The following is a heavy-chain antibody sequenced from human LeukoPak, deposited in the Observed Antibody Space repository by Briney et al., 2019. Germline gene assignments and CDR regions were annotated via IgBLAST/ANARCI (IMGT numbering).Heavy chain of an antibody. CDR1: GGSISSSSYY. CDR2: IYYSGST. CDR3: ARHGGGLWSLGAFDI. D-gene: IGHD3-16*01. Sequence: PSETLSLTCTVSGGSISSSSYYWGWIRQPPGKGLEWIGTIYYSGSTYYNPSLKSRVTISVDTSKNQFSLKLSSVTAADTAVYYCARHGGGLWSLGAFDIWGQGTMVTVSS. V-gene: IGHV4-39*01. J-gene: IGHJ3*02.